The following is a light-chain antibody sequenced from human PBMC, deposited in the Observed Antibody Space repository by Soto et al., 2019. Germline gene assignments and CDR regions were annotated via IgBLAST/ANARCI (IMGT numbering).Light chain of an antibody. Sequence: EIVLTQSPGTLSLSPGERATLSCRASQSVSSNYLAWYQQKPGQAPRLLIYGATNRATGIPDRFSGSVSGADFTLTISRLEPEDFAVYYCQQYGRSPRFTFGPGTKVDI. V-gene: IGKV3-20*01. CDR1: QSVSSNY. CDR2: GAT. CDR3: QQYGRSPRFT. J-gene: IGKJ3*01.